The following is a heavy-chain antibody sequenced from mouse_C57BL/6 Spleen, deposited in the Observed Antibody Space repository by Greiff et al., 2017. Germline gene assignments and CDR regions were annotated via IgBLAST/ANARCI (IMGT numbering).Heavy chain of an antibody. CDR1: GYSFTGYY. Sequence: EVQLVESGPELVKPGASVKISCKASGYSFTGYYMHWVKQSHGNILDWIGYIYPYNGVSSYNQKFKGKATLTVDKSSSTAYMELRSLTSEDSAVYYCARSRDYYGSSFLDYWGQGTTLTVSS. D-gene: IGHD1-1*01. J-gene: IGHJ2*01. V-gene: IGHV1-31*01. CDR2: IYPYNGVS. CDR3: ARSRDYYGSSFLDY.